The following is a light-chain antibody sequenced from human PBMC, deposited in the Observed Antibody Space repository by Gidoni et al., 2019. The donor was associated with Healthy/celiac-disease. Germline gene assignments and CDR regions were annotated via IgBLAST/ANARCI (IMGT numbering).Light chain of an antibody. V-gene: IGKV1-39*01. CDR3: QQCYSTPFT. CDR2: AAS. Sequence: DIQMTQSPSSLSASVGDRVTITCRASQSISSYLNWYQQKPGKAPKLLIYAASILQRGVPSRFSGSGSGTDFTLTISSLQPEDFATYYCQQCYSTPFTFXPXTKVDIK. CDR1: QSISSY. J-gene: IGKJ3*01.